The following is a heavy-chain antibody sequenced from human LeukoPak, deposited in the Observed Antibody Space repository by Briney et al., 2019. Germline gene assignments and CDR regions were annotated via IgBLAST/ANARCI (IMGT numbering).Heavy chain of an antibody. Sequence: ASETLSLTCTVSGGPISTYQWSWIRQPPGKGLEWIGYIYHTGSTNYNPSLRSRVTISLDTSKNQFSLRVNSVTAADTAVYYCARRTTVTPNWFDPWGQGALVTVSS. D-gene: IGHD4-17*01. J-gene: IGHJ5*02. CDR1: GGPISTYQ. CDR3: ARRTTVTPNWFDP. CDR2: IYHTGST. V-gene: IGHV4-59*08.